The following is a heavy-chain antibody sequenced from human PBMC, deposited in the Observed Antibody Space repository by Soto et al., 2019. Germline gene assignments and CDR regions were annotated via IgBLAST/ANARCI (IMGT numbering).Heavy chain of an antibody. CDR1: GYTFTNYG. CDR3: ARGGYYYGSGSYSPPRYYGMDV. CDR2: ISAYNDNT. V-gene: IGHV1-18*01. J-gene: IGHJ6*02. Sequence: QIQLVQSGAEVKKAGASVKVSCKASGYTFTNYGLSWVRQALGQGLEWMGWISAYNDNTNYAQKLQGRVTLTTDTSTRTAYMELRSLTSDDTDVYYCARGGYYYGSGSYSPPRYYGMDVWGQGTTVTVFS. D-gene: IGHD3-10*01.